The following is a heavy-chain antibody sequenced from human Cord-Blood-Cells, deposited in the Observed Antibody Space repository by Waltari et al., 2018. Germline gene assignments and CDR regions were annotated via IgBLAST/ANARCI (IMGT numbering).Heavy chain of an antibody. Sequence: QVQLVESGGGVVQPGRSLRLSCAASGFTFSSYGMHWVRQAPGKVLELMAVISYDGSNKDYADSVKGRFTISRDNSKNTLYLQMNSLRAEDTAVYYCAKESLSFWRLFDYWGQGTLVTVSS. CDR3: AKESLSFWRLFDY. V-gene: IGHV3-30*18. D-gene: IGHD3-3*01. CDR1: GFTFSSYG. J-gene: IGHJ4*02. CDR2: ISYDGSNK.